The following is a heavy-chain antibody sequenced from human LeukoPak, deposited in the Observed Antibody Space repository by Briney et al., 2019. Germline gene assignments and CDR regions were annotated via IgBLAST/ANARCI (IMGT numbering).Heavy chain of an antibody. CDR2: INAYNGNT. CDR1: GYTFTYYV. V-gene: IGHV1-18*01. Sequence: PGASVKVSCKTSGYTFTYYVISWVRQAPGQGLEWMGWINAYNGNTNDAQKFQGRVTMTTDTSTSTAYMELRSLRSDDTAVYHCARGEKPYDYWGQGTLVSVSS. D-gene: IGHD1-26*01. CDR3: ARGEKPYDY. J-gene: IGHJ4*02.